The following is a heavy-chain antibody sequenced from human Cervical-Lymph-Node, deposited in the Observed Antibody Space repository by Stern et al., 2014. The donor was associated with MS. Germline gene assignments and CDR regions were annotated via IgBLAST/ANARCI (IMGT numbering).Heavy chain of an antibody. J-gene: IGHJ5*02. V-gene: IGHV2-5*01. CDR1: GFSLSTSGVG. CDR3: AHYRYNWFDP. CDR2: IYWNDDK. Sequence: QVTLKESGPTLVKPTQTLTLTCTFSGFSLSTSGVGVGWIRQPPGKALEWLALIYWNDDKRYSPSLKSRLTIPKDTSKNQVVLTMTNMGPVDTATYYSAHYRYNWFDPWGQGTLVTVSS.